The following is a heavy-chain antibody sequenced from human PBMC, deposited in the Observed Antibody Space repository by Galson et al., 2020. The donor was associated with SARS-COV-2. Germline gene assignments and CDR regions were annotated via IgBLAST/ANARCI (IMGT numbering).Heavy chain of an antibody. CDR3: ARDYIYDFWSGYSLGDAFDI. V-gene: IGHV3-21*01. Sequence: NSGGSLRLSCAASGFTFSSYSMNWVRQAPGKGLEWVSSISSSSYIYYADSVKGRFTISRDNAKNSLYLQMNSLRAEDTAVYYCARDYIYDFWSGYSLGDAFDIWGQGTMVTVSS. CDR2: ISSSSYI. J-gene: IGHJ3*02. D-gene: IGHD3-3*01. CDR1: GFTFSSYS.